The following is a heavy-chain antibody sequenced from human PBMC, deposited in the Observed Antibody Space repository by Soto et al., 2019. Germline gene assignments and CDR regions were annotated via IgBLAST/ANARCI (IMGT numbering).Heavy chain of an antibody. CDR3: ARGRPYCTNGVCYIAYFDY. Sequence: ASVKVSCKASGYTFTSYGISWVRQAPGQGLKWMGWIGAYNGNTNYAQKLQGRATMTTDTSTSTAYMELRSLRSDDTAVYYCARGRPYCTNGVCYIAYFDYWGQGTLVTSPQ. V-gene: IGHV1-18*01. CDR1: GYTFTSYG. J-gene: IGHJ4*02. CDR2: IGAYNGNT. D-gene: IGHD2-8*01.